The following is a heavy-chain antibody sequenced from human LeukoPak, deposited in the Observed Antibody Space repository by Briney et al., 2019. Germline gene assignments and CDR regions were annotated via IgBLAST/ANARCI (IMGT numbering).Heavy chain of an antibody. CDR3: ARLTMARGYYYMDV. D-gene: IGHD3-10*01. J-gene: IGHJ6*03. Sequence: GASVKVSCKASGGTFSSYAISWVRQAPGQGLEWMGGIIPIFGTANYAQKFQGRVTITTDESTSTAYKELSSLRSEDTAVYYCARLTMARGYYYMDVWGKGTTVTVSS. CDR1: GGTFSSYA. CDR2: IIPIFGTA. V-gene: IGHV1-69*05.